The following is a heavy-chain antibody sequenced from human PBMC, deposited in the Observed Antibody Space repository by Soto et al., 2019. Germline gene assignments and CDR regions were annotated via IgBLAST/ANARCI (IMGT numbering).Heavy chain of an antibody. CDR1: GFTFGNRW. J-gene: IGHJ5*02. V-gene: IGHV3-74*01. CDR3: ATAEVDH. Sequence: HPGGSLRLSCAASGFTFGNRWMHWVRQAPGKGLEWVSRVISDGNTIDYADSVKGRFTVSRDNAKSTLYLQMNSLRAEDTAVYYCATAEVDHWGPGTLVTVSS. CDR2: VISDGNTI.